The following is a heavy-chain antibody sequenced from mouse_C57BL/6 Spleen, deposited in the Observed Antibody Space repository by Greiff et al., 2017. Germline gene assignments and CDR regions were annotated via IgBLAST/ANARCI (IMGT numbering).Heavy chain of an antibody. V-gene: IGHV1-80*01. Sequence: VQLQQSGAELVKPGASVKISCKASGYAFSSYWMNWVKQRPGKGLEWIGQIYPGDGDTNYNGKFKGKATLTADKSSSTAYMQLSSLTSEDSAVYCCARSLTGTGAMDYWGQGTSVTVSS. CDR3: ARSLTGTGAMDY. CDR1: GYAFSSYW. J-gene: IGHJ4*01. CDR2: IYPGDGDT. D-gene: IGHD4-1*01.